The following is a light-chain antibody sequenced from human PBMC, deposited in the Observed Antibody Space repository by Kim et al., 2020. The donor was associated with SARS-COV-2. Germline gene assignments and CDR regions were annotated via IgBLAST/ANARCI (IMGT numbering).Light chain of an antibody. CDR2: DVS. CDR1: SSDVGGYNY. J-gene: IGLJ2*01. CDR3: CSYAGSYTFVV. Sequence: QSALTQPRSVSGSPGQSVTISCTGTSSDVGGYNYVSWYQQHPGKAPKLMIYDVSKRPSGVPDRFSGSKSGNTDSLTISGLQAEDEADYYCCSYAGSYTFVVFGGGTQLTVL. V-gene: IGLV2-11*01.